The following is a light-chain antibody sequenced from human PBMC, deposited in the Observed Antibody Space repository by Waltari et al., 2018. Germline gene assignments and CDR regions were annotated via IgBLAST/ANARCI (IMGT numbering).Light chain of an antibody. CDR1: QSVSGNN. CDR3: QQYGRSWNT. V-gene: IGKV3-20*01. J-gene: IGKJ2*01. CDR2: GAS. Sequence: EIVLTQSPGTLSLSPGERATLSCRASQSVSGNNLAWYQQKPAQAPRLLIHGASSRATGIPDRSSGSGSGTDFTLTISRLEPEDFAVYYCQQYGRSWNTFGQGTKLEIK.